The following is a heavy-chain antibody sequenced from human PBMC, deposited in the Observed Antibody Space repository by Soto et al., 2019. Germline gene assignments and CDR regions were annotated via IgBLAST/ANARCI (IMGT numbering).Heavy chain of an antibody. CDR3: ARDRRLHAYYYDSSGAHDAFDI. J-gene: IGHJ3*02. V-gene: IGHV3-30*03. CDR1: GFSFRSFG. D-gene: IGHD3-22*01. Sequence: PGGSLRLSCAASGFSFRSFGMHWVRQAPGKGLEWVALISFDGSNEYYGDSAKGRFTISRDNSKNTLYLQMNSLRAEDTAVYYCARDRRLHAYYYDSSGAHDAFDIWGQGTMVTVSS. CDR2: ISFDGSNE.